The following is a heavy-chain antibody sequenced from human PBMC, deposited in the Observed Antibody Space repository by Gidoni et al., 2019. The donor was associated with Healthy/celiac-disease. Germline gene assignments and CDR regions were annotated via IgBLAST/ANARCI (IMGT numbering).Heavy chain of an antibody. CDR3: AKVTIFGVVITHFDY. CDR1: GFTFSSYA. V-gene: IGHV3-23*01. J-gene: IGHJ4*02. D-gene: IGHD3-3*01. CDR2: ISGSCGST. Sequence: EVQLLESGGGLVQPGGSLRLSCAAYGFTFSSYAMSWVRQAPGKGPEWVSAISGSCGSTYYADSVKGRFTISRDNSKNTLYLQMNSLRAEDTAVYYCAKVTIFGVVITHFDYWGQGTLVTVSS.